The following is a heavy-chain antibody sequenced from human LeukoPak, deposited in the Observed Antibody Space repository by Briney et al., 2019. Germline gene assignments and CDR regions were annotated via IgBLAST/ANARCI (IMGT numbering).Heavy chain of an antibody. CDR1: GYTFTNYD. CDR2: MNPNSGNT. J-gene: IGHJ5*02. Sequence: ASVKVSCKASGYTFTNYDINWVRQATGQGLESMGWMNPNSGNTGYAQKFQGRVTITRNTSISTLYMELSSLRSEDTAVYYCARVGRGRYPLDLWGQGTLVTVSS. CDR3: ARVGRGRYPLDL. D-gene: IGHD3-16*01. V-gene: IGHV1-8*03.